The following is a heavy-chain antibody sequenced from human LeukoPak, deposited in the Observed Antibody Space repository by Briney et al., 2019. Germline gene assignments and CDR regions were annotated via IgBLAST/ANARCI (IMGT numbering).Heavy chain of an antibody. D-gene: IGHD3-3*01. CDR3: VIGALWGCYIATRIDY. CDR2: ISGSGGST. Sequence: GGSLRLSCAASGFTFSSYSMSWVRQAPGKGLEWVAAISGSGGSTYYTDSVKGRFTISRDNSKNTLYLQTNSLRAADTAVYYCVIGALWGCYIATRIDYWGQGALVTVSS. J-gene: IGHJ4*02. CDR1: GFTFSSYS. V-gene: IGHV3-23*01.